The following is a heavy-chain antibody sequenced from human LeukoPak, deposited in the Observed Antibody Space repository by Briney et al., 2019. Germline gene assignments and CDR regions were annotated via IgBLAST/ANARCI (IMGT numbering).Heavy chain of an antibody. D-gene: IGHD3-10*01. V-gene: IGHV1-69*05. CDR2: IIPIFGTA. Sequence: SVKVSCKASGGTFSSYAISWVRQAPGQGPEWMGGIIPIFGTANYAQKFHGRVTITTDESTSTAYMELSSLRSEDTAVYYCARAVVRGVIIRGAFDIWGQGTMVTVSS. J-gene: IGHJ3*02. CDR1: GGTFSSYA. CDR3: ARAVVRGVIIRGAFDI.